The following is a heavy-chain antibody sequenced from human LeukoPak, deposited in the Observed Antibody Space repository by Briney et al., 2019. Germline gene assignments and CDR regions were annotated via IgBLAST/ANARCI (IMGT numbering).Heavy chain of an antibody. V-gene: IGHV1-18*01. J-gene: IGHJ4*02. D-gene: IGHD6-13*01. CDR1: GYTFTSYG. Sequence: ASVKDSCKASGYTFTSYGISWVRQAPGQGLEWMGWISAYNGNTNYAQKLQGRVTMTTDTSTRTAYMELRSLRSEDTAVYYCARSSIIASAGPYYFDYWGQGTLVTVSS. CDR2: ISAYNGNT. CDR3: ARSSIIASAGPYYFDY.